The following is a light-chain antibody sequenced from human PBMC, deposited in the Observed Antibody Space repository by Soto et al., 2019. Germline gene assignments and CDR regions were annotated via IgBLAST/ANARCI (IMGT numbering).Light chain of an antibody. Sequence: IVLTQSPGTLSLSPGERASLSCRASQSVSGTYLAWYQQRPGQAPRLLIYDVSSRATDIPDRFSGSGSGSDFTLTINRLEPEDFAVYYCQQYGTSPQTFGQGTRLEIK. V-gene: IGKV3-20*01. CDR1: QSVSGTY. CDR3: QQYGTSPQT. J-gene: IGKJ5*01. CDR2: DVS.